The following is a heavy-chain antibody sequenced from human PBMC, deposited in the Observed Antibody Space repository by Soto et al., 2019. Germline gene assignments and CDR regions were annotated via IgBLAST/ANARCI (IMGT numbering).Heavy chain of an antibody. CDR1: GFTFDDYT. D-gene: IGHD2-2*01. J-gene: IGHJ6*02. CDR2: ISWDGGST. V-gene: IGHV3-43*01. Sequence: GGSLRLSCAASGFTFDDYTMHWVRQAPGKGLEWVSLISWDGGSTYYADSVKGRFTISRDNSKNSLYLQMNSLRTEDTALYYCAKDIHCSSTSCYLVLPQDYYYGMDVWGQGTTVTVSS. CDR3: AKDIHCSSTSCYLVLPQDYYYGMDV.